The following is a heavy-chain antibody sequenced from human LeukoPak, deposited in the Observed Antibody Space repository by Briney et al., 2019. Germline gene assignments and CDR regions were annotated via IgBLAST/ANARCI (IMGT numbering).Heavy chain of an antibody. D-gene: IGHD4-23*01. CDR1: GFTFSSYA. CDR2: ISARGGST. J-gene: IGHJ4*02. V-gene: IGHV3-23*01. CDR3: ASRAYGGNSLLFDY. Sequence: GGSLRLSCAASGFTFSSYAMSWVRPAPGKGLEWVSTISARGGSTYYANSVKGRFTISRDNSKNTLYLQMYSLRAEDTAVFYCASRAYGGNSLLFDYWGQGTLVTVSS.